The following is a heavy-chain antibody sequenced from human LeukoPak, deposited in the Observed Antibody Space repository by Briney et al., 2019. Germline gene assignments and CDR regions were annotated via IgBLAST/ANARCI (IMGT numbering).Heavy chain of an antibody. CDR2: IYTSGST. CDR3: ARLGYSSSWYVGDWFDP. V-gene: IGHV4-4*07. Sequence: PSETLSLTCTVSGGSISSYYWSWIRQPAGKGQEWIGRIYTSGSTNYNPSLKSRVTMSVDTSKNQFSLKLSSVTAVDTAVYYCARLGYSSSWYVGDWFDPWGQGTLVTVSS. D-gene: IGHD6-13*01. J-gene: IGHJ5*02. CDR1: GGSISSYY.